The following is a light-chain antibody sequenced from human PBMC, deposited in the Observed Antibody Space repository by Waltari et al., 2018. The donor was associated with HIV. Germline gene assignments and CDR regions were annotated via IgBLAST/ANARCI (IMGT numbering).Light chain of an antibody. CDR2: FGS. Sequence: DIVMTQTPLSLSVTSGQPASISCKSSQSLLHSDGKTYLYWYLQKPGQSPQILFYFGSHRASGVPDRFTGSGSGTDFTLKISRVEAEDVGVYYCMQALQTPYTFGQGTKLEIK. CDR1: QSLLHSDGKTY. V-gene: IGKV2-28*01. J-gene: IGKJ2*01. CDR3: MQALQTPYT.